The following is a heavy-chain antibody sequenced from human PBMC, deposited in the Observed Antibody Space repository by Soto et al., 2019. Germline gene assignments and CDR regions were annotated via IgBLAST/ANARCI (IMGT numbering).Heavy chain of an antibody. CDR1: GGSISSYY. V-gene: IGHV4-59*01. J-gene: IGHJ4*02. D-gene: IGHD1-1*01. Sequence: SSETLSLTCTVSGGSISSYYWSWIRQPPGKGLEWIGYIYYSGSTNYNPSLKSRVTISVDTSKNQFSLKLSSVTAADTAVYYCARSPPTGTTRRVYFDYWGQGTLVTVSS. CDR3: ARSPPTGTTRRVYFDY. CDR2: IYYSGST.